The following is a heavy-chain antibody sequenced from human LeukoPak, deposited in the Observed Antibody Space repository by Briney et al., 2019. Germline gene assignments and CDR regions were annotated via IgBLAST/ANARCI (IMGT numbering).Heavy chain of an antibody. V-gene: IGHV3-9*01. CDR3: AKDQGASSYSFDY. Sequence: GGSLRLSCAASGFTFDDYAMHWVRQAPGKGLEWVSGISWNSGSIGYADSVKGRFTISRDNAKNSLYLQMDTLTAEDTAVYYCAKDQGASSYSFDYWGRGTLVTVSS. CDR1: GFTFDDYA. CDR2: ISWNSGSI. J-gene: IGHJ4*02. D-gene: IGHD1-26*01.